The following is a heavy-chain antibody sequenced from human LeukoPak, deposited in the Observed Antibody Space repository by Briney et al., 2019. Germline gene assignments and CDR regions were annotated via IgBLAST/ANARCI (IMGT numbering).Heavy chain of an antibody. CDR2: ISTSSNI. CDR1: GFTFNSYT. Sequence: PGGSLRLSCAASGFTFNSYTMNWVRQAPGKGLEWVSYISTSSNIYYADSVKGRFTISRDNAKNSLFLQMNSLRLEDTAVYYCARAFDTWGQGTMVTVSS. J-gene: IGHJ3*02. V-gene: IGHV3-48*01. CDR3: ARAFDT.